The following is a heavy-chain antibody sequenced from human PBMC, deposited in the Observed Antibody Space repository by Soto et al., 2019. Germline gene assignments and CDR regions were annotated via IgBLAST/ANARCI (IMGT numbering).Heavy chain of an antibody. Sequence: EVQLVESGGGLVQPGRSLRLSCAASGFTFDDYAMHWVLQAPGKGLEWVSGISWNSGSIGYADSVKGRFTISRDNAKNSLYLQMNSLRAEDTALYYCAKDIEGRDISGEGYYYYGMDVWGQGTTVTVSS. D-gene: IGHD3-22*01. CDR3: AKDIEGRDISGEGYYYYGMDV. CDR1: GFTFDDYA. V-gene: IGHV3-9*01. CDR2: ISWNSGSI. J-gene: IGHJ6*02.